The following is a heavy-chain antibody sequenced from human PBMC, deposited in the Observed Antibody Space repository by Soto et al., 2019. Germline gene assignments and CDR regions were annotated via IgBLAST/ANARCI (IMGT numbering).Heavy chain of an antibody. V-gene: IGHV4-39*01. CDR3: ARLFDY. CDR2: IYHSGVT. CDR1: GGSISSNGYY. Sequence: QLQLQESGPGLVKPSETLSLTCTVSGGSISSNGYYWGWIRQPPGKGLEWIGNIYHSGVTYYNPSPKCRVTISVDTSRNQFSLKLNSMTAADTAVYYCARLFDYWRQGKLVTVSS. J-gene: IGHJ4*02.